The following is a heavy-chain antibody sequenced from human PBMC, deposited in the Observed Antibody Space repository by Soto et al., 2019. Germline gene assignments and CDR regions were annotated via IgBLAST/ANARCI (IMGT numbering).Heavy chain of an antibody. J-gene: IGHJ4*02. CDR2: IIPIFGTT. D-gene: IGHD2-2*02. V-gene: IGHV1-69*13. CDR1: GGTFSSYA. Sequence: GASVKVSCKASGGTFSSYAISGVRQAPGQGLEWMGGIIPIFGTTNYAQKFQGRVTITADDSTSTAYLELSSLRSEDTAVYYCARYIVVVPAAIKGIFDYWGQGTLVTVSS. CDR3: ARYIVVVPAAIKGIFDY.